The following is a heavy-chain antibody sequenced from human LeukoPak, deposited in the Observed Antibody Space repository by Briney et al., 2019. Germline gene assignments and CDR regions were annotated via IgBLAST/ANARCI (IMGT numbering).Heavy chain of an antibody. CDR2: INAGNSNT. J-gene: IGHJ4*02. CDR1: GYTFTSYA. V-gene: IGHV1-3*01. D-gene: IGHD2-2*01. Sequence: ASVKVSCKASGYTFTSYAMHWVRQAPGQRLEWMGWINAGNSNTKYSQKFQGRVTITRDTSASTAYMELSSLRSEDTAVYYCARDGWPGQLLSVVYSDYWGQGTLVTVSS. CDR3: ARDGWPGQLLSVVYSDY.